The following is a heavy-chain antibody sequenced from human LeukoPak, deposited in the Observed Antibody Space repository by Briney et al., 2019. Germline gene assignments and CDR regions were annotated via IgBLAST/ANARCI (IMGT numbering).Heavy chain of an antibody. CDR2: TYYRSKWYN. D-gene: IGHD6-13*01. J-gene: IGHJ4*02. Sequence: SQTLSLTCAISGDSVSSNSAVWNWIRPSPSRGLEWLGRTYYRSKWYNDYEVSVKSRININPDTSKNQFSLQLNSVTPEDTAVYYCARGGAAAGFDYWGQGTLVTVSS. CDR3: ARGGAAAGFDY. CDR1: GDSVSSNSAV. V-gene: IGHV6-1*01.